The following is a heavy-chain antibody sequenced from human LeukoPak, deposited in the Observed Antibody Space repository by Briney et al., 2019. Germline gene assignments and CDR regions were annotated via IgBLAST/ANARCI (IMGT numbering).Heavy chain of an antibody. CDR2: ISPGGGTT. CDR3: AKDIVVVVAASKIGAFDI. J-gene: IGHJ3*02. D-gene: IGHD2-15*01. V-gene: IGHV3-23*01. Sequence: PGGSLRLSCAASGFTFSSYAMSWVRQAPARGLEWVASISPGGGTTYYADYVKGRFIISRDNSNNTLFVQMNSLRAEDTAVYYCAKDIVVVVAASKIGAFDIWGQGTMVTVSS. CDR1: GFTFSSYA.